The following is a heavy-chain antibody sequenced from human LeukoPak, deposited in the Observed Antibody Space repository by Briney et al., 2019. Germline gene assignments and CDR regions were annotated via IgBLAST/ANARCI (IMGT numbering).Heavy chain of an antibody. V-gene: IGHV3-21*01. CDR3: ARAHIVGFDYYYYLDV. Sequence: GGSLRLSCVASGFTFNSHSMNWVRQAPGKGGLEWVASIGFTTSYIYYADSVKGRFTISRDNAENSLFLQMNSLRADDTAVYYCARAHIVGFDYYYYLDVWGRGTTVTVSS. CDR1: GFTFNSHS. D-gene: IGHD2-21*01. CDR2: IGFTTSYI. J-gene: IGHJ6*03.